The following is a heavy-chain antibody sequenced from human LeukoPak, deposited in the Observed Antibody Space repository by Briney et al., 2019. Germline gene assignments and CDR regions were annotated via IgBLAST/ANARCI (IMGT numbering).Heavy chain of an antibody. Sequence: GGSLRLSCAASGFTFNTYWMNWIRQAPGKGLEWVANIKKDGSEKYYVDSVKGRFTISRDNAKNLLYLLMNSLRVEDTAVYYCARGHYSGFEYWGQGSLVTVSS. CDR1: GFTFNTYW. J-gene: IGHJ4*02. CDR2: IKKDGSEK. CDR3: ARGHYSGFEY. D-gene: IGHD2-21*01. V-gene: IGHV3-7*01.